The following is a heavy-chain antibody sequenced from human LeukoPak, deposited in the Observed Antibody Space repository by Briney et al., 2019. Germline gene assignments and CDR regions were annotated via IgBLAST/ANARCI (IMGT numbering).Heavy chain of an antibody. Sequence: SETLSLTCTVSSGNYYWGWIRQPPGKGLEWIGSIYYSGSTYYNPSLKSRVTISLDTSKNQFSLKLSSVTAADTAVYYCARELDYWGQGTLVTVSS. CDR1: SGNYY. CDR2: IYYSGST. J-gene: IGHJ4*02. V-gene: IGHV4-39*07. CDR3: ARELDY.